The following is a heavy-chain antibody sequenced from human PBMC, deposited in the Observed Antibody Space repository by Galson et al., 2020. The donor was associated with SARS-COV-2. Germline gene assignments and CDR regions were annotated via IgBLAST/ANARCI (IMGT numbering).Heavy chain of an antibody. CDR1: GFTFDDYT. J-gene: IGHJ4*02. CDR2: ISWDGGST. CDR3: AKGGSSSWYWVDY. V-gene: IGHV3-43*01. Sequence: GGSLRLSCAASGFTFDDYTMHWVRQAPGKGLEWVSLISWDGGSTYYADSVKGRFTISRDNSKNSLYLQMNSLRTEDTALYYCAKGGSSSWYWVDYWGQGTLVTVSS. D-gene: IGHD6-13*01.